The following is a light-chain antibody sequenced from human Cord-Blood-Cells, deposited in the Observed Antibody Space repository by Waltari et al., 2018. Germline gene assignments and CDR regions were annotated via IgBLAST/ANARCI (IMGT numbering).Light chain of an antibody. CDR2: EVS. CDR1: SSDVGGYLY. J-gene: IGLJ1*01. Sequence: QSALTHPTPVSGPPAQSIPLPCTGTSSDVGGYLYVAWYQQHPGKAPKLMIYEVSNRPSGVSNRFSGSKSGNTASLTISGLQAEDEADYYCSSYTSSSTYVFGTGTKVTVL. V-gene: IGLV2-14*01. CDR3: SSYTSSSTYV.